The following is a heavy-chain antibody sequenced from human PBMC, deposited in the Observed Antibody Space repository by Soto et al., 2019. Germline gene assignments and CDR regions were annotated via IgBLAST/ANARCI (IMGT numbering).Heavy chain of an antibody. CDR1: GGTFSSYA. J-gene: IGHJ4*02. Sequence: ASVKVSCKASGGTFSSYAISWVRQAPGQGLEWMGGIIPIFGTANYAQKFQGRVPITADESTRTAYMELSSLRSEDTAVYYCAREGPPRSYYDSSGYYYGYWGQGTLVTVSS. D-gene: IGHD3-22*01. CDR2: IIPIFGTA. CDR3: AREGPPRSYYDSSGYYYGY. V-gene: IGHV1-69*13.